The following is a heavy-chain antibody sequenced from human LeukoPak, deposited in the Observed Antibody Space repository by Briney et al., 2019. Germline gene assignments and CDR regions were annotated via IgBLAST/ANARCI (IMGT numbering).Heavy chain of an antibody. CDR1: GYSFTSYW. V-gene: IGHV5-51*01. Sequence: GESLKISRKGSGYSFTSYWIGWVRQMPGKGLEWMGIIYPGDSDTRYSPSFQGQVTISADKSISTAYLQWSSLKASDTAMYYCATASPTSYCGGDCYRDYWGQGTLVTVSS. CDR2: IYPGDSDT. D-gene: IGHD2-21*02. CDR3: ATASPTSYCGGDCYRDY. J-gene: IGHJ4*02.